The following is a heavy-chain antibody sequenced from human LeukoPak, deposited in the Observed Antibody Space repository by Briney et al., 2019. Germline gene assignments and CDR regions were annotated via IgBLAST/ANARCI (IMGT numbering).Heavy chain of an antibody. CDR3: ARTLFGDQYQLLHNWFDP. J-gene: IGHJ5*02. V-gene: IGHV7-4-1*02. CDR2: INTDTGNP. D-gene: IGHD2-2*01. CDR1: GYTFTNYA. Sequence: ASVKVSCKASGYTFTNYAMNWVRQAPGQGLEWMGWINTDTGNPTYAQGFTRRLVFSLDTSASAAYLQISSLKAEDTAVYYCARTLFGDQYQLLHNWFDPWGQGTLVTVSS.